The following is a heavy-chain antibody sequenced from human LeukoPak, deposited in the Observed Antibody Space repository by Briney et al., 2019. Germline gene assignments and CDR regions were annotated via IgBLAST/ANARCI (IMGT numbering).Heavy chain of an antibody. CDR3: ARDWDSRNDYFDP. CDR2: TSAHNDDT. J-gene: IGHJ4*02. V-gene: IGHV1-18*01. D-gene: IGHD1-1*01. CDR1: GYTFTSYG. Sequence: GASVKVSCKASGYTFTSYGSSWVRQAPGQGLEWMGWTSAHNDDTNYAETLQGRLTMTTDISTSTAYMELTSLRSDDTAVYYCARDWDSRNDYFDPWGQGTLVIVSS.